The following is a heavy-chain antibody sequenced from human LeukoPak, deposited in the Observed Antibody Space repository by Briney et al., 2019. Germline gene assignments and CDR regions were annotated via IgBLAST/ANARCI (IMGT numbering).Heavy chain of an antibody. V-gene: IGHV4-34*01. CDR1: GGSFSGYY. CDR2: INHSGST. Sequence: PSETLSLTCAVYGGSFSGYYWSWIRQPPGKGLEWIGEINHSGSTNYNPSLKSRVTISVDTSKNQFSLKLSSVTAADTAVYYCARTSGGLYYYYYGMDAWGQGTTVTVSS. CDR3: ARTSGGLYYYYYGMDA. J-gene: IGHJ6*02. D-gene: IGHD2-2*01.